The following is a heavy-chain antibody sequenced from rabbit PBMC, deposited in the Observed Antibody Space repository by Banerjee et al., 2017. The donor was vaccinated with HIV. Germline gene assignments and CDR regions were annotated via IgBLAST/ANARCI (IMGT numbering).Heavy chain of an antibody. J-gene: IGHJ4*01. D-gene: IGHD4-1*01. CDR1: GFSFSASYY. CDR3: ARDLAGVIGWNFNL. V-gene: IGHV1S45*01. CDR2: INGGSTGNN. Sequence: QQQLEESGGGLVKPGGTLTLTCKASGFSFSASYYMYWVRQAPGKGLEWIGCINGGSTGNNVYAIWAKGRFTISKTSSTTVTLQMTSLTAADTATYFCARDLAGVIGWNFNLWGQGTLVTVS.